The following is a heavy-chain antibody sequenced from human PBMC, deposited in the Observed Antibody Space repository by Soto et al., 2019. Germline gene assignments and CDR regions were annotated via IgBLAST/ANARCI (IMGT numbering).Heavy chain of an antibody. Sequence: EVQLVESGGGLVQPGRSLRLSCAASGFTFDDYAMHWVRQAPGKGLEWVSGISWNSGSIGYADSVKGRFTISRDNAKNSLYLQMNSQRAEDTALYYCAKDMDGGGWLTGAFDIWGQGTMVTVSS. J-gene: IGHJ3*02. CDR3: AKDMDGGGWLTGAFDI. CDR1: GFTFDDYA. V-gene: IGHV3-9*01. CDR2: ISWNSGSI. D-gene: IGHD6-19*01.